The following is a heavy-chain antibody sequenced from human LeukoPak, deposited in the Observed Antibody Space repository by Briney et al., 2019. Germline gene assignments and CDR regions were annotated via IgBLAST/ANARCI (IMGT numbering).Heavy chain of an antibody. D-gene: IGHD1-1*01. Sequence: GGSLRLSCAASGFTFSSYGMHWVRQAPGKGLEWVAFMQYDGIDRFYGDSVKGRFTISRDNSKNTMYLQMNSLRPEDTAVYYCAKEKKLEPFDYWGQGTRVTVSS. CDR1: GFTFSSYG. CDR2: MQYDGIDR. J-gene: IGHJ4*02. V-gene: IGHV3-30*02. CDR3: AKEKKLEPFDY.